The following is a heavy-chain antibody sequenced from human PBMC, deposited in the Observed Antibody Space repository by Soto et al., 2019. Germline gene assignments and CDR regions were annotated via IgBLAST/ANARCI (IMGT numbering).Heavy chain of an antibody. CDR3: ARDQGSHPGD. Sequence: QVQLQESGPGLVKPSGTLSLTCTVSGGSINSNNWWSWVRQPPGKGREWIGEIYHSGNTNYNPSLKSRVTMSVVKSKNQFSLSLTSVTAADTAVYYCARDQGSHPGDWGQGTLVTVSS. CDR2: IYHSGNT. V-gene: IGHV4-4*02. D-gene: IGHD6-13*01. J-gene: IGHJ4*02. CDR1: GGSINSNNW.